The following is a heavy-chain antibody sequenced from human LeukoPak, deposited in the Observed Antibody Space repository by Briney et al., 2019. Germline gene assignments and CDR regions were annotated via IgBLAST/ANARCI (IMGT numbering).Heavy chain of an antibody. Sequence: SGGSLRLSCAASGFTFSSYAMHWVRQAPGKGLEWVAVISYDGSSKYYADSVKGRFTISRDNSKNTLYLQMNSLRAEDTAVYYCARGTGYSYGRPDDYWGQGTLVTVSS. V-gene: IGHV3-30*04. CDR1: GFTFSSYA. J-gene: IGHJ4*02. D-gene: IGHD5-18*01. CDR3: ARGTGYSYGRPDDY. CDR2: ISYDGSSK.